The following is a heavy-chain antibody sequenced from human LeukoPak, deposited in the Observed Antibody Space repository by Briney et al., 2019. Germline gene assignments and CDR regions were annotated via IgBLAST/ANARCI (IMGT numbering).Heavy chain of an antibody. D-gene: IGHD2-15*01. CDR2: IYYSGST. CDR3: ARQREYCSGVSCYSDVFDI. V-gene: IGHV4-59*08. CDR1: CGHISNYY. J-gene: IGHJ3*02. Sequence: SETLSLTCTVSCGHISNYYWSWIRQPPAKGLECIGYIYYSGSTNYNPSLKSRVTISVDTSKNQFSLRLSSVTAADTAVYYCARQREYCSGVSCYSDVFDIWGQGTMVTVSS.